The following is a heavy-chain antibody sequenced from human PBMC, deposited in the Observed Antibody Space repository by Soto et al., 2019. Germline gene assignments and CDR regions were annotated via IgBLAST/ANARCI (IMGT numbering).Heavy chain of an antibody. Sequence: QLLESGPGLVKPSETLSLTCTVSGGSISSSTYYWGWIRQPPGKGLEWIGSIYYSGSTYYNPSLKSRVTISIDTSKNQFSLKLSSVTAADTAVYYCARHASFSMPYDWFDPWGQGTLVTVSS. V-gene: IGHV4-39*01. CDR3: ARHASFSMPYDWFDP. CDR1: GGSISSSTYY. J-gene: IGHJ5*02. D-gene: IGHD2-2*01. CDR2: IYYSGST.